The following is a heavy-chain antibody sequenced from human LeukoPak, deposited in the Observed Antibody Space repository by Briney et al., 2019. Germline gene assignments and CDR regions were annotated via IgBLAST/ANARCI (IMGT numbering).Heavy chain of an antibody. D-gene: IGHD5-18*01. Sequence: GGSLRLSCAASGFTFSSYAMHWVRQAPGKGLEWVAVISYDGSNKNYPDSVKGRFTISRDNSKNILYVQMNSLSPEDTAIYYCARDVDPYKYGLMFDSWGQGTLVTVSS. CDR1: GFTFSSYA. CDR3: ARDVDPYKYGLMFDS. CDR2: ISYDGSNK. V-gene: IGHV3-30*04. J-gene: IGHJ4*02.